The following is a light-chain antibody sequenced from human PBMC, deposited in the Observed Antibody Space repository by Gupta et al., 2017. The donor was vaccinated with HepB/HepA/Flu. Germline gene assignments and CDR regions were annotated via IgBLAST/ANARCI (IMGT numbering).Light chain of an antibody. Sequence: QSVLTQSTSVSGNPGKWVTIYCSGSSSNVGRNNVNWYQQLPGTAPNLLIYYNDERPSGVPDRISGSKSGTSASLAISGLQSEDEADYYCAAWDTSLNVVVFGGGTKLTVL. CDR2: YND. V-gene: IGLV1-44*01. CDR1: SSNVGRNN. J-gene: IGLJ2*01. CDR3: AAWDTSLNVVV.